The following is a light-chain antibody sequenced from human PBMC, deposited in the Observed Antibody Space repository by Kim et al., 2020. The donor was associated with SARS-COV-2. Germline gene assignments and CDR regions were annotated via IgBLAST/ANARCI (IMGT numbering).Light chain of an antibody. CDR3: QQRNSYPIT. CDR2: TAS. V-gene: IGKV1-9*01. J-gene: IGKJ5*01. CDR1: QSISSH. Sequence: DIHMTQSPSFLSASIGDTVTITCRASQSISSHLAWYQQKPGKAPKLLIHTASILHSGVPSRFSGSGSATEFTLTISSLQPEDFVTYYCQQRNSYPITFGQGTRLEIK.